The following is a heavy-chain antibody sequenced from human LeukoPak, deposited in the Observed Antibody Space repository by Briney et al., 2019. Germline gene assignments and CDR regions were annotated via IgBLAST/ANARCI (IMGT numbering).Heavy chain of an antibody. CDR1: GGSITSGHW. V-gene: IGHV4-4*02. CDR3: TSSRGRLYGVDV. J-gene: IGHJ6*02. CDR2: IYHSGST. D-gene: IGHD2-15*01. Sequence: SETLFLTCAVSGGSITSGHWWTWVRQPPGKGLEWIGEIYHSGSTTYNPSLMSRVTISVDKSTKQFSLNLTSVTAADTAVYYCTSSRGRLYGVDVWGQGTTVIVSS.